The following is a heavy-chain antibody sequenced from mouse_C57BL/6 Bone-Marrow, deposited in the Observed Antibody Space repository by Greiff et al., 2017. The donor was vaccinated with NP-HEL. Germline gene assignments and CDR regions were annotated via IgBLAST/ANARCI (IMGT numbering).Heavy chain of an antibody. CDR3: ARRHYYGSRGDWFAY. V-gene: IGHV1-39*01. D-gene: IGHD1-1*01. CDR2: INPNYGTT. CDR1: GYSFTDYN. Sequence: EVQLQQSGPELVKPGASVKISCKASGYSFTDYNMNWVKQSNGKSLEWIGVINPNYGTTSYNQKFNGKATLTVDQSSSTADMQLNSLTSEDSAVYYCARRHYYGSRGDWFAYWGQGTLVTVSA. J-gene: IGHJ3*01.